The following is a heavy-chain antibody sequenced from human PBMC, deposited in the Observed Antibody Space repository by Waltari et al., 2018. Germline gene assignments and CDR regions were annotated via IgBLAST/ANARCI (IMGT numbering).Heavy chain of an antibody. D-gene: IGHD3-22*01. V-gene: IGHV1-69*05. J-gene: IGHJ6*03. Sequence: QVQLVQSGAEVKKPGSSVKVSCKASGGTFSSYAISWVRQAPGQGLEWMGGIIPIFGTANYAQKFQGRVTITTDESTSTAYMELSSLRSEDTAVYYCARAPYEGDYYDSSGYSDYYYYYMDVWGKGTTVTVSS. CDR2: IIPIFGTA. CDR1: GGTFSSYA. CDR3: ARAPYEGDYYDSSGYSDYYYYYMDV.